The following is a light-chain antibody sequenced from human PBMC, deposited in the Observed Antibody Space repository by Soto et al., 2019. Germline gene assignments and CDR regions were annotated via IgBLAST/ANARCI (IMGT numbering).Light chain of an antibody. Sequence: NFMLTQPHSVSESPGKTVTISCTGSSGSVASNFVHWYQRRPGSAPTIVIYGDNQRPSGVPDRFSGSIDSSSNSASLTISGLKTEDEADYFGQPYDRSSLYVFGTGTKLTVL. CDR3: QPYDRSSLYV. CDR2: GDN. J-gene: IGLJ1*01. CDR1: SGSVASNF. V-gene: IGLV6-57*02.